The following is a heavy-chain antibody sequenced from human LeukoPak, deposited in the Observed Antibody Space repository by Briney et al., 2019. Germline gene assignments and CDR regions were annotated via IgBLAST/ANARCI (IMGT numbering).Heavy chain of an antibody. J-gene: IGHJ4*02. Sequence: PSQTLSLTCTVSGGSIRGYFWTWIRQHPGKGLEWIGYIYYSGSTNYNPSLKSRVTIAVDTSRNQFSLRLNSVTAADTAVYYCAMAYSSSWYYFDYWGQGTLVTVSS. CDR3: AMAYSSSWYYFDY. V-gene: IGHV4-59*01. CDR1: GGSIRGYF. D-gene: IGHD6-13*01. CDR2: IYYSGST.